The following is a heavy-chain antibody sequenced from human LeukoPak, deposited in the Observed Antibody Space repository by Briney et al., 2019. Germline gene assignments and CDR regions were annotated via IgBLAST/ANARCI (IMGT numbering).Heavy chain of an antibody. Sequence: SETLSLTCTVSGGSISSSTYYWGWIRQPPGQGLEWIGRIYYSGSTYYNPSLKSRVTISVDTSKNQFSLKLSSATAADTAVYYCARGLRFLEWLSSSTYDYWGQGTLVTVSS. CDR3: ARGLRFLEWLSSSTYDY. D-gene: IGHD3-3*01. V-gene: IGHV4-39*01. J-gene: IGHJ4*02. CDR1: GGSISSSTYY. CDR2: IYYSGST.